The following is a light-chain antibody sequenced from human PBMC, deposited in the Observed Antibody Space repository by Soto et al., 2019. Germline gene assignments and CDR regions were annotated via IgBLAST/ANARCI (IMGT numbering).Light chain of an antibody. Sequence: DIQMTQSPSSLSASVGDRVTITCRASQDIRNDLGWYQHKPGKAPKRLIYAASSLQSGVPSRFSGSGSGTEFTLTISSLQPEDFATYYCQKHNSAPLTFGGGTKVEIK. V-gene: IGKV1-17*01. CDR2: AAS. CDR1: QDIRND. CDR3: QKHNSAPLT. J-gene: IGKJ4*01.